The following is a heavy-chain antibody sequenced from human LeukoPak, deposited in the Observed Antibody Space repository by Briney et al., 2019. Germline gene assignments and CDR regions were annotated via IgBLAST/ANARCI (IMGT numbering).Heavy chain of an antibody. D-gene: IGHD1-26*01. V-gene: IGHV3-23*01. CDR2: ISGSGGST. CDR3: AKDPALTTGIVGATNFDY. J-gene: IGHJ4*02. CDR1: GFTFSSYA. Sequence: GGSLRLSCAASGFTFSSYAMSWVRQAPGKGLEWVSAISGSGGSTYYADSVKGRFTISRDNSKNTLYLQMSSLRAEDTAVYYCAKDPALTTGIVGATNFDYWGQGTLVTVSS.